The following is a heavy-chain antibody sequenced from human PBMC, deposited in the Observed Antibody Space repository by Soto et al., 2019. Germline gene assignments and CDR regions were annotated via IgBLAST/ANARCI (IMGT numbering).Heavy chain of an antibody. CDR3: ARDWNGDKYFDY. Sequence: DVQLVESGGGLTQPGGSLRLSGAASGTTPTNGNMSGFRQFPGKGLGWVSVIFSDDNTNYADSVKGRFTISRDTSKNTVYLQMNSLRADDTAVYYCARDWNGDKYFDYWDQGTLVTVSS. CDR1: GTTPTNGN. J-gene: IGHJ4*02. V-gene: IGHV3-53*01. CDR2: IFSDDNT. D-gene: IGHD4-17*01.